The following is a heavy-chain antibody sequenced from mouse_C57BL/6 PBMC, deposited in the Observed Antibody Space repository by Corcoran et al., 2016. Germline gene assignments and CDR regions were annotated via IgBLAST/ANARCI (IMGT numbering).Heavy chain of an antibody. CDR1: GYAFSSYW. D-gene: IGHD2-10*02. V-gene: IGHV1-80*01. J-gene: IGHJ4*01. CDR2: IYPGDGDT. CDR3: AREGYGNLYAMDY. Sequence: QVQLQQSGAELVKPGATVNITCKASGYAFSSYWLNWVKQRPGKGLEWIGQIYPGDGDTNYNGKFKGKATLTADKSSSTAYMQLSSLTSEDSAVYFCAREGYGNLYAMDYWGQGTSVTVSS.